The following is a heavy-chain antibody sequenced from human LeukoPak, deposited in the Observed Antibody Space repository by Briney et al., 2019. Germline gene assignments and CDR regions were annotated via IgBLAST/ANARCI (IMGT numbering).Heavy chain of an antibody. CDR2: MNPNSGNT. Sequence: ASVKVSCKASGYTFTSYDINWVRQATGQGLEWMGWMNPNSGNTGYAQKFQGRVTMTRNTSISTAYMELSSLRSEDTAVYYCARGNVGNYYYYGMDVWGQGTTVTVSS. CDR3: ARGNVGNYYYYGMDV. J-gene: IGHJ6*02. CDR1: GYTFTSYD. V-gene: IGHV1-8*01. D-gene: IGHD4-23*01.